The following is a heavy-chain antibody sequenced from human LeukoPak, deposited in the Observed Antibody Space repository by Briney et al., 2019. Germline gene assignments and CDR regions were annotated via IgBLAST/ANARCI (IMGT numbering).Heavy chain of an antibody. CDR1: GFTFSSYG. CDR2: IRYDGSNK. D-gene: IGHD3-22*01. J-gene: IGHJ4*02. CDR3: ARYYYDSSGYEADY. V-gene: IGHV3-30*02. Sequence: PGGSLRLSCAASGFTFSSYGMHWVRQAPGKGLEWVALIRYDGSNKYYADSVKGRFTISRDNSKNTLYLQMNSLRAEDTAVYYCARYYYDSSGYEADYWGQGTLVTVSS.